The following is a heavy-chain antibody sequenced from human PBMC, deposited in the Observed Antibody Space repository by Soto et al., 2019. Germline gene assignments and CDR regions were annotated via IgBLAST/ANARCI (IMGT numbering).Heavy chain of an antibody. D-gene: IGHD2-15*01. CDR1: GGSISSSSYY. CDR2: IYYSGST. J-gene: IGHJ4*02. V-gene: IGHV4-39*01. Sequence: QLQLQESGPGLVKPSETLSLTCTVSGGSISSSSYYWGWIRQPPGKGLEWIGSIYYSGSTYYNPSLKCRFTISVDTSKNQFSLKLSSVTAADTAVYYCARHTPAISISDHWGQGTLVTVSS. CDR3: ARHTPAISISDH.